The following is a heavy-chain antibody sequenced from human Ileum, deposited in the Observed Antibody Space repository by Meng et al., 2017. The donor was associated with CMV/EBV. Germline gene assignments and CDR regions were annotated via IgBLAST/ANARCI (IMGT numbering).Heavy chain of an antibody. CDR1: GFSPTTNVKS. CDR3: VHRYSSSSGQVS. J-gene: IGHJ5*02. Sequence: TLKEAGPSLGTPTQTLTPTFTVSGFSPTTNVKSVGLSRQPPGKALEWLALIHGGGGKQYSPSLQSRLTATRDTSKNQVVLTMTNMDPVDTATYYCVHRYSSSSGQVSWGQGTLVTVSS. CDR2: IHGGGGK. V-gene: IGHV2-5*02. D-gene: IGHD6-6*01.